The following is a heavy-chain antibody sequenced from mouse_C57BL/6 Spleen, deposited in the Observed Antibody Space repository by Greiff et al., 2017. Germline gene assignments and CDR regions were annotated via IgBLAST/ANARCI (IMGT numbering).Heavy chain of an antibody. Sequence: SGPVLVKPGASVKMSCKASGYTFTDYYMNWVKQSHGKSLEWIGVINPYNGGTSYNQKFKGKATLTVDKSSSTAYRELNSLTSEDSAVYYCAREGGYYVPGAMDYWGQGTSVTVSS. D-gene: IGHD2-3*01. CDR2: INPYNGGT. CDR3: AREGGYYVPGAMDY. CDR1: GYTFTDYY. V-gene: IGHV1-19*01. J-gene: IGHJ4*01.